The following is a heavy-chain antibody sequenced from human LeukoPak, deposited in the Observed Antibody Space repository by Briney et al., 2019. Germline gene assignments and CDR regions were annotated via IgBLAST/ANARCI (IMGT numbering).Heavy chain of an antibody. CDR2: INHSGST. CDR1: GGSFSGYY. CDR3: ARWKYVDYERTFDY. V-gene: IGHV4-34*01. Sequence: SETLSLTCAVYGGSFSGYYWSWIRQPPGKGLEWIGEINHSGSTNYNPSLKSRVTISVDTSKNQFSLKLTSATAADTAIYYCARWKYVDYERTFDYWGQGTLVTVSS. D-gene: IGHD4-17*01. J-gene: IGHJ4*02.